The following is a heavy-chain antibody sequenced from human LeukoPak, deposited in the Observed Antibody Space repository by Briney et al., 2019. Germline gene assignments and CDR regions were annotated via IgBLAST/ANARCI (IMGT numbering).Heavy chain of an antibody. CDR1: GFTFSSYG. Sequence: GRSLRLSCAASGFTFSSYGMHWVRQAPGKGLEWVAVIWYDRSNKYYADSVKGRFTISRDNSKNTLYLQMNSLRAEDTAVYYCARDPRDIVVVVAAGPFDYWGQGTLVTVSS. V-gene: IGHV3-33*01. CDR3: ARDPRDIVVVVAAGPFDY. J-gene: IGHJ4*02. CDR2: IWYDRSNK. D-gene: IGHD2-15*01.